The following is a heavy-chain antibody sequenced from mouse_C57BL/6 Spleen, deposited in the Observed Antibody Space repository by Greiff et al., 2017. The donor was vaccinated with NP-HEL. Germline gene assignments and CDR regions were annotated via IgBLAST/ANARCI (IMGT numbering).Heavy chain of an antibody. CDR2: IYPGDGDT. V-gene: IGHV1-82*01. D-gene: IGHD1-1*01. Sequence: VQLQQSGPELVKPGASVKISCKASGYAFSSSWMNWVKQRPGKGLEWIGRIYPGDGDTNYNGKFKGKATLTADKSSSTAYMQLSSLTSEDSAVYYCARYYYGSSYAFDYWGQGTTLTVSS. J-gene: IGHJ2*01. CDR1: GYAFSSSW. CDR3: ARYYYGSSYAFDY.